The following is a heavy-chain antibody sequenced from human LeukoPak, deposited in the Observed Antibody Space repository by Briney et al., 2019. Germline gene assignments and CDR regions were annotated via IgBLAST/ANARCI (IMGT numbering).Heavy chain of an antibody. CDR3: ARDLYQYYDFWSGYPDAFDI. D-gene: IGHD3-3*01. CDR2: INWNGGST. J-gene: IGHJ3*02. Sequence: GGSLRLSCAASGFTFDDYGMSWVRQAPGKGLEWVSGINWNGGSTGYADSVKGRFTISRDNAKNSLYLQMNSLRAEDTAVYYCARDLYQYYDFWSGYPDAFDIWGQGTMVTVSS. CDR1: GFTFDDYG. V-gene: IGHV3-20*04.